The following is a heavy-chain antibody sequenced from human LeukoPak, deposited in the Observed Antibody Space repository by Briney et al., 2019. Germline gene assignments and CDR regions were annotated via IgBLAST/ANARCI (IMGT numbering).Heavy chain of an antibody. J-gene: IGHJ4*02. V-gene: IGHV4-34*01. D-gene: IGHD6-13*01. CDR1: GGSFSGYY. Sequence: SETLSLTCAVYGGSFSGYYWSWIRQLPGKGLEWIGEINHSGSTNYNPSLKSRVTISVDTSKNQFSLKLSSVTAADTAVYYCARRPRRIAAAGLDYWGQGTLVTVSS. CDR3: ARRPRRIAAAGLDY. CDR2: INHSGST.